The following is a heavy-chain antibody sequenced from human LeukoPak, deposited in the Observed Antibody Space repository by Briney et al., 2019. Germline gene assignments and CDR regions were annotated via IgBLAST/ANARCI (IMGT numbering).Heavy chain of an antibody. Sequence: GGSLRLSCAASGFTFSSYAISWVRQAPGKGLEWVSGISGSGGLTYYADSVKGQFTISRDNSKNTLHLQMNSLRADDTAVYYCAKALEPRSDNWFDSWGQGTLVTVSS. D-gene: IGHD5-24*01. V-gene: IGHV3-23*01. CDR1: GFTFSSYA. J-gene: IGHJ5*01. CDR3: AKALEPRSDNWFDS. CDR2: ISGSGGLT.